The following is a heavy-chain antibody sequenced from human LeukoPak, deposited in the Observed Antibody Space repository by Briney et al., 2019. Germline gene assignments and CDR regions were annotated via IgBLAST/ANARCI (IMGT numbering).Heavy chain of an antibody. CDR3: ARGQVPAARGYNWFDP. Sequence: PSETLSLTCAVYDWPFNDYYWNWIRQPPGKGLEWIGEINARGDTNFNPSLKSRVTISVDTSKSQFSLRLTSMIAADTAVYYCARGQVPAARGYNWFDPWGQGTLVTVSS. V-gene: IGHV4-34*01. CDR1: DWPFNDYY. D-gene: IGHD2-2*01. CDR2: INARGDT. J-gene: IGHJ5*02.